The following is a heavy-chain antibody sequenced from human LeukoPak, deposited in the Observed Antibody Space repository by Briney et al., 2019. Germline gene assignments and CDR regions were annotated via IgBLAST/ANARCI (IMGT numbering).Heavy chain of an antibody. Sequence: SETLSLTCTVSGGSISSYYWSWIRQPAGKGLEWIGRIYTSGSTNYNPSLKSRVTMSVDTSKNQFSLKLSSVTAADTAVYYCVGIAAAARNETDWGQGTLVTVSS. D-gene: IGHD6-13*01. V-gene: IGHV4-4*07. CDR3: VGIAAAARNETD. J-gene: IGHJ4*02. CDR1: GGSISSYY. CDR2: IYTSGST.